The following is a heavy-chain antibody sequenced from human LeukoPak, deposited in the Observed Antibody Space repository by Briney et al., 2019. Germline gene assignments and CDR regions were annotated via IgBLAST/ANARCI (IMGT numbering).Heavy chain of an antibody. CDR3: TKGGIRYWFDP. CDR1: GFTFSTYA. D-gene: IGHD3-16*02. CDR2: ISGSGGST. Sequence: GGSLRLSCAASGFTFSTYAMSWVRQAPGKGLDWVSGISGSGGSTYYADSVKGRFTISRDNSKTTLYLQMNSLRAEDTAVYYCTKGGIRYWFDPWGQGTLVTVSS. J-gene: IGHJ5*02. V-gene: IGHV3-23*01.